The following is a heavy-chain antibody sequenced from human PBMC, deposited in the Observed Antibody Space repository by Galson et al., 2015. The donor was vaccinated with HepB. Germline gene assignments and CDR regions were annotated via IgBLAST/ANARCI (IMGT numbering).Heavy chain of an antibody. CDR1: GYTFTSYG. J-gene: IGHJ6*03. CDR2: ISAYNGNT. D-gene: IGHD6-13*01. V-gene: IGHV1-18*01. Sequence: SVKVSCKASGYTFTSYGISWVRQAPGQGLEWMGWISAYNGNTNYAQKLQGRVTMTTDTSTSTAYMELRSLRSDDTAVYYCARTRSYSSSWAYYYYYYMDVWGKGTTVTVSS. CDR3: ARTRSYSSSWAYYYYYYMDV.